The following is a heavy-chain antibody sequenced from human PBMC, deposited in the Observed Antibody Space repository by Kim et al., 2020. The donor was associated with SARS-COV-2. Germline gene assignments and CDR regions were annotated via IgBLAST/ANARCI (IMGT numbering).Heavy chain of an antibody. CDR3: ARERRWLQLRHELDY. CDR2: ISSSSSTI. CDR1: GFTFSSYS. Sequence: GGSLRLSCAASGFTFSSYSMNWVRQAPGKGLEWVSYISSSSSTIYYADSVKGRFTISRDNAKNSLYLQMNSLRDEDTAVYYCARERRWLQLRHELDYWGQGTLVTVSA. V-gene: IGHV3-48*02. D-gene: IGHD5-12*01. J-gene: IGHJ4*02.